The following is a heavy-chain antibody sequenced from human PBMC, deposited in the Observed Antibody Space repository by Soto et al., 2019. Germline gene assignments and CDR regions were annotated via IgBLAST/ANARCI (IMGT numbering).Heavy chain of an antibody. Sequence: GESLKISCAASGFTFSSYAMSWVRQAPGKGLEWVSAISGSGGSTYYADSVKGRFTISRDNSKNTLYLQMNSLRAEDTAVYYCAKDRRSGAYYYDSSGYPWDYWGQGTLVTVSS. CDR2: ISGSGGST. J-gene: IGHJ4*02. D-gene: IGHD3-22*01. V-gene: IGHV3-23*01. CDR1: GFTFSSYA. CDR3: AKDRRSGAYYYDSSGYPWDY.